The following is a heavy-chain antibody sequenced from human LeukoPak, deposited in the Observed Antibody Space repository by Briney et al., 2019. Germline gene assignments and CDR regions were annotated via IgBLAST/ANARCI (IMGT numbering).Heavy chain of an antibody. Sequence: ASVKVSCKASGYTFITYHVHWVRQAPGQGLEWMGLINPSGGATNYAQKFQGRVTITADESTSTAYMELSSLRSEDTAVYYCARDYTLQGWFDPWGQGTLVTVSS. D-gene: IGHD3-16*01. CDR2: INPSGGAT. CDR1: GYTFITYH. J-gene: IGHJ5*02. CDR3: ARDYTLQGWFDP. V-gene: IGHV1-46*01.